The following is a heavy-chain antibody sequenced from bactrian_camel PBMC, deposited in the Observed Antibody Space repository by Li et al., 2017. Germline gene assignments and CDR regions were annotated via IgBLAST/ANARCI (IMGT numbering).Heavy chain of an antibody. CDR3: AATGDNGGGDFGH. J-gene: IGHJ4*01. D-gene: IGHD5*01. CDR1: GFTLNNYY. CDR2: ISTSGERT. Sequence: HVQLVESGGILVQPGESLRLSCVCSGFTLNNYYMTWVRQFPGEGLQWGSTISTSGERTAYADSVKGRFTISRDKTKNTVFLQMNSLKAEGTALYDCAATGDNGGGDFGHWDQGNQVTGS. V-gene: IGHV3S20*01.